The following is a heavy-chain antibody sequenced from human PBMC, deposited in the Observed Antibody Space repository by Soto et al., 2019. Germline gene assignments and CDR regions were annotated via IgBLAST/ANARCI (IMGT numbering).Heavy chain of an antibody. V-gene: IGHV3-33*01. J-gene: IGHJ4*02. CDR2: IWYDGSNK. D-gene: IGHD6-13*01. CDR1: GFTFSSYG. Sequence: QVQLVESGGGVVQPGRSLRLSCAASGFTFSSYGMHWVRQAPGKGLEWVAVIWYDGSNKYYADSVKGRFTISRDNSKNTPYLQMNSLRAEDTAVYYCARDSSSWSHFDYWGQGTLVTVSS. CDR3: ARDSSSWSHFDY.